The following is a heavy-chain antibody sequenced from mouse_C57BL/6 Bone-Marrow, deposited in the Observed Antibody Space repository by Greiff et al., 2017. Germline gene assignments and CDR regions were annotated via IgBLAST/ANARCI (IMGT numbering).Heavy chain of an antibody. CDR3: TSDNYFWYFDV. CDR1: GFTFSSYA. J-gene: IGHJ1*03. D-gene: IGHD1-3*01. V-gene: IGHV5-9-1*02. CDR2: ISSGGDYI. Sequence: DVQLVESGEGLVKPGGSLKLSCAASGFTFSSYAMSWVRQTPEKRLEWVAYISSGGDYIYYADTVKGRFTISSDNARNTLYLQMSILKSEDTAMYYCTSDNYFWYFDVWGTGTTVTVSS.